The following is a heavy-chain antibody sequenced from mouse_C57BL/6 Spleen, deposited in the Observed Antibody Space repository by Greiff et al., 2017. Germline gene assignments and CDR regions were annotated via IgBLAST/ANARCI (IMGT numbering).Heavy chain of an antibody. V-gene: IGHV1-81*01. CDR2: IYPRSGNT. CDR1: GYTFTSYG. J-gene: IGHJ3*01. Sequence: VQLQQSGAELARPGASVKLSCKASGYTFTSYGISWVKQRTGQGLEWIGEIYPRSGNTYYNEKFKGKATLTADKSSSTAYMELRSLTSEDSAVYFCARLLSSYYGNGAWFAYWGQGTLVTVSA. D-gene: IGHD2-10*01. CDR3: ARLLSSYYGNGAWFAY.